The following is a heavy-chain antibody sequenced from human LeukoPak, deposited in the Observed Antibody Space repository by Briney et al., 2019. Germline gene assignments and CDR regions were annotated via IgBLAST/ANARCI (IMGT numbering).Heavy chain of an antibody. D-gene: IGHD3-22*01. Sequence: PGGSLRLSCAASGFTFSSYGMHWVGQAPGKGLEWVAVISYDGSNKYYADSVKGRFTISRDNSKNTLFLQMNSLRAEDTAVYYCAKARTYYYDSSRYYFDYWGQGTLVTVSS. CDR1: GFTFSSYG. CDR2: ISYDGSNK. V-gene: IGHV3-30*18. CDR3: AKARTYYYDSSRYYFDY. J-gene: IGHJ4*02.